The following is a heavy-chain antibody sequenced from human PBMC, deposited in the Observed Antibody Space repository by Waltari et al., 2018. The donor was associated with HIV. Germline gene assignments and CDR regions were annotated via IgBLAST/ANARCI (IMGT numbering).Heavy chain of an antibody. CDR1: GYTFTSYA. V-gene: IGHV7-4-1*02. J-gene: IGHJ6*02. D-gene: IGHD2-21*01. CDR2: INTKSGNP. Sequence: QVQLVQSGSELKKPGASVKVSCKASGYTFTSYAMNWVRPAPGQGLEWMGWINTKSGNPTYAQGFTGRFVFSLDTSVSTAYLQISSLKAEDTAVYYCATVIPTKYFYYGMDVWGQGTTVTVSS. CDR3: ATVIPTKYFYYGMDV.